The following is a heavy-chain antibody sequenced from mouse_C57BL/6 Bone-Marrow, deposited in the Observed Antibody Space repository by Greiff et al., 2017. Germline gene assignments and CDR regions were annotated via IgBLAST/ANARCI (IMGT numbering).Heavy chain of an antibody. V-gene: IGHV5-6*01. D-gene: IGHD1-1*01. CDR2: ISSGGSYT. CDR3: ARPMTTVVATVDYAMDY. CDR1: GFTFSSYG. Sequence: EVMLVESGGDLVKPGGSLKLSCAASGFTFSSYGMSWVRQTPDKRLEWVATISSGGSYTYYPDSVKGRFTISRDNAKNTLYLQMSSLKSEDTAMYYCARPMTTVVATVDYAMDYWGQGTSVTVSS. J-gene: IGHJ4*01.